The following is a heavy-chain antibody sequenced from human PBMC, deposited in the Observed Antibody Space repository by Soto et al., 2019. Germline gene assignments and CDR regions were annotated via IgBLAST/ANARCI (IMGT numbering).Heavy chain of an antibody. CDR3: AKADSNYAGRFSYYYMDV. Sequence: ASVKASCKASGYTFRSYGISWVRQAPGQGPEWMGWISGYNGNTQYPQKFQGKVTMSTDTSTSTAYMELRSLRSDDTAVYYCAKADSNYAGRFSYYYMDVWGNGTLVTVSS. V-gene: IGHV1-18*01. CDR1: GYTFRSYG. D-gene: IGHD4-4*01. J-gene: IGHJ6*03. CDR2: ISGYNGNT.